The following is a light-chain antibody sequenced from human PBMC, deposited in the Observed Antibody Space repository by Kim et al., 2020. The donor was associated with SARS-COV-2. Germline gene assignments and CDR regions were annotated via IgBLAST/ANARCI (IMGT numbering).Light chain of an antibody. CDR2: DVT. J-gene: IGLJ2*01. V-gene: IGLV2-14*04. CDR1: SRDVGGYNY. Sequence: GQSITISCTGTSRDVGGYNYVAWSQQHPGKAPKLGIYDVTKRPSGVSSRFSGSKSGNTASLTISGLQAEDEADYYCSSYTSSRTVVFGGGTQLTVL. CDR3: SSYTSSRTVV.